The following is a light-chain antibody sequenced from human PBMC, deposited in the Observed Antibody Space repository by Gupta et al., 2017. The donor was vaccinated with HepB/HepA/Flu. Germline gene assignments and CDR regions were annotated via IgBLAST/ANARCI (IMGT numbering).Light chain of an antibody. CDR1: RSSIGSNT. CDR2: NNN. CDR3: ASWDDSLNGYV. J-gene: IGLJ1*01. V-gene: IGLV1-44*01. Sequence: QAVLTQPPSASGTPGQRVTISCSGSRSSIGSNTVNWYQQLPGTAPKLLMHNNNQRPSGVPDRFSGSKSGTSAALAISGLQSEDETDDYGASWDDSLNGYVFGTGTKVTVL.